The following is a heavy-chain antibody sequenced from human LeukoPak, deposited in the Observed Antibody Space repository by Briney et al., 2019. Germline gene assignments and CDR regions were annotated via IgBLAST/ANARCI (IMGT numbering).Heavy chain of an antibody. CDR1: GFTFSSYA. Sequence: PGGSLRLSCAASGFTFSSYAMSWVRQAPGKGLEWVSAISGSGGSTYYADSVKGRFTISRDNSKNTLYLQMNSLRAEDTAVYYCAKDREWLAPGWGAFDIWGQGTMVTVSS. D-gene: IGHD6-19*01. CDR3: AKDREWLAPGWGAFDI. J-gene: IGHJ3*02. V-gene: IGHV3-23*01. CDR2: ISGSGGST.